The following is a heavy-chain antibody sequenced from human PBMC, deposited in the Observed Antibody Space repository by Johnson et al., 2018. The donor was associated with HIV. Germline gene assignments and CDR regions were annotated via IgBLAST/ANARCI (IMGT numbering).Heavy chain of an antibody. V-gene: IGHV3-30-3*01. CDR1: GFIFSDYA. Sequence: QLVESGGGLVRPGRSLRLSCVASGFIFSDYAMHWVRQAPSKGLEWVAVLRYDGSEKKYADSVRGRFTISRDNDKNTLYLQMNSLRAEDTAVYYCARRCSSSSCSHGAFDIWGQGTVVTVSS. CDR3: ARRCSSSSCSHGAFDI. CDR2: LRYDGSEK. J-gene: IGHJ3*02. D-gene: IGHD2-2*01.